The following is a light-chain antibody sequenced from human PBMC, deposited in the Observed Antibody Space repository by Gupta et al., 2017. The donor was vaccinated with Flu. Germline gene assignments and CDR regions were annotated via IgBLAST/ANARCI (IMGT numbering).Light chain of an antibody. CDR2: LNSDGSH. CDR1: SGHSSYA. CDR3: QTWGTGTVV. Sequence: QVVLTQSPSASASLGASVKVTCTLSSGHSSYAIAWHQQQPEKGPRYLMKLNSDGSHTKGDGIPDRFSGSSSGAERYLTISSLQSEDEADYYCQTWGTGTVVFGGGT. V-gene: IGLV4-69*01. J-gene: IGLJ2*01.